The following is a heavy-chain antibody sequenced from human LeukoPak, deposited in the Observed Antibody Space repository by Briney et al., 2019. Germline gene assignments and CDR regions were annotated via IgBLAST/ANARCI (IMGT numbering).Heavy chain of an antibody. CDR3: ASGTNDY. CDR2: ISYDGSNK. D-gene: IGHD1-1*01. V-gene: IGHV3-30-3*01. J-gene: IGHJ4*02. Sequence: PGGSLRLSCAASGFTFSSYAMHWVRQAPGKGLEWVAVISYDGSNKYYADSVKGRFTISRDNSKNTLYLQMNSLRAEDTAVYYCASGTNDYWGQGTLVTVSS. CDR1: GFTFSSYA.